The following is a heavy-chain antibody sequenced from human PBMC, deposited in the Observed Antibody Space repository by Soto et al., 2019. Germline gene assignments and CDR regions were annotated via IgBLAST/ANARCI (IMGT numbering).Heavy chain of an antibody. CDR2: INAGNGNT. V-gene: IGHV1-3*01. CDR3: VSDYAPVAGTHYYGMDV. J-gene: IGHJ6*02. Sequence: ASVKVSCKASGYTFTSYAMHWVRQAPGQRLEWMGWINAGNGNTKYPQKFQGRVTITRDTSASTAYMELSSLRSEDTSVYYCVSDYAPVAGTHYYGMDVWGQGTTVTVS. D-gene: IGHD6-19*01. CDR1: GYTFTSYA.